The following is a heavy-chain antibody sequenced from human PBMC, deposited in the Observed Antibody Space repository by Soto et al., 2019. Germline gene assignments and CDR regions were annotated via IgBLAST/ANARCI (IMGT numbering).Heavy chain of an antibody. D-gene: IGHD6-13*01. CDR2: INHSGST. CDR1: GGSFSGYY. Sequence: PSETLSLTCAVYGGSFSGYYWSWIRQPPGKGLEWIGEINHSGSTNYNPSLKSRVTISVDTSKNQFSLKLSSVTAADTAVYYCARIAGLISSYYYYYMDVWGKGTTVTVSS. CDR3: ARIAGLISSYYYYYMDV. J-gene: IGHJ6*03. V-gene: IGHV4-34*01.